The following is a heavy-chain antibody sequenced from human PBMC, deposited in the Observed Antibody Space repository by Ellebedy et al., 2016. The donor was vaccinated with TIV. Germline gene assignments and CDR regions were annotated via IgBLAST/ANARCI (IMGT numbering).Heavy chain of an antibody. CDR2: IWYDGSNK. J-gene: IGHJ3*02. V-gene: IGHV3-33*06. CDR3: AKRLAPGAFDM. Sequence: GESLKISXAVSGFTFSDYGMHWVRQAPGMGLEWVAVIWYDGSNKYYADSVKGRFTVSRDNSKNTLYLQMNSLRAEDTAVYYCAKRLAPGAFDMWGQGTMVTVSS. CDR1: GFTFSDYG. D-gene: IGHD2-21*01.